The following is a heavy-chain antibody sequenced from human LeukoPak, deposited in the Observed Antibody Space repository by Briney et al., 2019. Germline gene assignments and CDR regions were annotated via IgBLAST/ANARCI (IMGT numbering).Heavy chain of an antibody. CDR2: IIPIFGTA. Sequence: ASVKVSCKASGGTFSSYAISWVRQAPGQGLEWMGGIIPIFGTANYAQRFQGRVTITADESTSTAYMELSSLRSEDTAVYYCARDPTAGIGDYWGQGTLVTVSS. V-gene: IGHV1-69*13. D-gene: IGHD3-10*01. J-gene: IGHJ4*02. CDR3: ARDPTAGIGDY. CDR1: GGTFSSYA.